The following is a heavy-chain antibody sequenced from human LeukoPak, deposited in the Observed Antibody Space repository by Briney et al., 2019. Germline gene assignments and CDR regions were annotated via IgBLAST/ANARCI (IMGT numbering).Heavy chain of an antibody. CDR2: INPSGGST. CDR1: GYTFTSYY. J-gene: IGHJ4*02. CDR3: AREGGYYDSSGNSLDY. Sequence: ASVKVSCKASGYTFTSYYMYWVRQAPGQGLEWMGIINPSGGSTSYAQKFQGRVTMTRDTSTSTVYMELSSLRSEDTAVYYCAREGGYYDSSGNSLDYWGQGTLVTVSS. D-gene: IGHD3-22*01. V-gene: IGHV1-46*01.